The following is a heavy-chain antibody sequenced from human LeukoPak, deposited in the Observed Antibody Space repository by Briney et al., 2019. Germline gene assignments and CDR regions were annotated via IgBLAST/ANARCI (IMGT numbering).Heavy chain of an antibody. CDR1: GYTFTGYY. CDR3: ARTFAIFGVVIDLDY. CDR2: INPNSGGT. V-gene: IGHV1-2*02. D-gene: IGHD3-3*01. Sequence: GASVKVSCKASGYTFTGYYMHWVRQAPGRGLEWMGWINPNSGGTNYAQKFQGRVTMTRDTSISTAYMELSRLRSDDTAVYYCARTFAIFGVVIDLDYWGQGTLVTVSS. J-gene: IGHJ4*02.